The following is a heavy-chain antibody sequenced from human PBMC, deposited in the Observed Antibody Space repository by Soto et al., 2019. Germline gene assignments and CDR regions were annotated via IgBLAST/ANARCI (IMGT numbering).Heavy chain of an antibody. J-gene: IGHJ3*02. CDR3: ARVLPENWVLLWFGAHSSPPDAFDI. V-gene: IGHV1-8*01. Sequence: GASVKVSCKASGYTFTSYDINWVRQATGQGLEWMGWMNPNSGNTGYAQKFQGRVTMTRNTSISTAYMELRSLRSDDTAVYYCARVLPENWVLLWFGAHSSPPDAFDIWGQGTMVTVSS. CDR1: GYTFTSYD. CDR2: MNPNSGNT. D-gene: IGHD3-10*01.